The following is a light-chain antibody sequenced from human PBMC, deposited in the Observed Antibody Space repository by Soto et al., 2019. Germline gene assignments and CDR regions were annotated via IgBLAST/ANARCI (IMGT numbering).Light chain of an antibody. CDR1: QSLVYSDGNTY. CDR3: MQGTHWT. Sequence: DVVMTQSPLSLPVTLGQPASISCRSSQSLVYSDGNTYLNWFQQRPGQSPRRLIYKVSNRDSGAPDRFGGSGSGTDFTLKISRVAAEDVGVYYCMQGTHWTFGQGTKVEIQ. V-gene: IGKV2-30*01. J-gene: IGKJ1*01. CDR2: KVS.